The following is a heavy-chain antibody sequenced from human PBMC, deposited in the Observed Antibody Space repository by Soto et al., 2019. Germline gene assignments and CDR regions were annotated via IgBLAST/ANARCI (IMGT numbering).Heavy chain of an antibody. CDR2: IIPVFGTT. CDR3: ARGGSGYVWFNEF. V-gene: IGHV1-69*13. D-gene: IGHD3-22*01. CDR1: GGLFSSYA. Sequence: SVKVSCKASGGLFSSYAISWIRQAPGQGLEWMGGIIPVFGTTYYAQKFQDRVTITADESSNTAYMELSSLTSGDTAIYYCARGGSGYVWFNEFWGQGTLVTVSS. J-gene: IGHJ4*02.